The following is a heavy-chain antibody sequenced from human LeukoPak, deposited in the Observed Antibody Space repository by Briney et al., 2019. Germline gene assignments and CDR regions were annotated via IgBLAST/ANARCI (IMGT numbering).Heavy chain of an antibody. V-gene: IGHV3-30*18. Sequence: GGSLRLSCAASGFTFSSYGMHWVRQAPGKGLEWVAVISYDGSNKYYADSVKGRFTISRDNSKNTLYLQMNSLRAEDTAVYYCAKEFGVVATTPRYYFDYWGQGTLVTVSS. CDR2: ISYDGSNK. CDR3: AKEFGVVATTPRYYFDY. J-gene: IGHJ4*02. D-gene: IGHD5-12*01. CDR1: GFTFSSYG.